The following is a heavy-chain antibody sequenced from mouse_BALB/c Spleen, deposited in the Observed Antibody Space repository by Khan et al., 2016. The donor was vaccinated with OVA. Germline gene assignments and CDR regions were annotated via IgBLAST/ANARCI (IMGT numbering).Heavy chain of an antibody. J-gene: IGHJ1*01. Sequence: QIQLVQSGPELKKPGETVKISCKASGYTFTNYGMTWVKQAPGKGLKWMGWINTYTGEPTYADDFKGRFAFSLETSATTASLQINNLKNEDTATDCWARVGNYWYFDVWGAGTTVTVSS. CDR1: GYTFTNYG. V-gene: IGHV9-3-1*01. CDR3: ARVGNYWYFDV. CDR2: INTYTGEP. D-gene: IGHD2-1*01.